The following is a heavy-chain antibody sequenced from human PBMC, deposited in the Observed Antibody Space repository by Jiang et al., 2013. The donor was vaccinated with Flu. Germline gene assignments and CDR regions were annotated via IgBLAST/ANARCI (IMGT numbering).Heavy chain of an antibody. CDR1: GYTFTSYG. V-gene: IGHV1-18*01. CDR2: ISAYNGNT. Sequence: GAEVKKPGASVKVSCKASGYTFTSYGISWVRQAPGQGLEWMGWISAYNGNTNYAQKLQGRVTMTTDTSTSTAYMELRSLRSDDTAVYYCARDSISGLWFREPDYFDYWAREPWSPSPQ. CDR3: ARDSISGLWFREPDYFDY. D-gene: IGHD3-10*01. J-gene: IGHJ4*02.